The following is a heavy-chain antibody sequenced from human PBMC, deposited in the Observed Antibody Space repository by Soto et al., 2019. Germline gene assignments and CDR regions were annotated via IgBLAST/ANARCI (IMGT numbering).Heavy chain of an antibody. Sequence: SETLSLTCAVYGGSFSGYYWSWIRQPPGKGLEWIGEINHSGSTNYNPSLKSRVTISVDTSKNQFSLKLSSVTATDTAVYYCARSIPISTSAENSGRDAFDIWGQGTMVTVSS. D-gene: IGHD2-2*02. J-gene: IGHJ3*02. CDR2: INHSGST. CDR1: GGSFSGYY. V-gene: IGHV4-34*01. CDR3: ARSIPISTSAENSGRDAFDI.